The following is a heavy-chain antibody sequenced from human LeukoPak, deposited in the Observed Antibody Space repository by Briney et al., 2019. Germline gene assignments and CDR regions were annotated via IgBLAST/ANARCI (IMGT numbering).Heavy chain of an antibody. D-gene: IGHD3-10*01. CDR3: AKDFHYYGSGSLDY. V-gene: IGHV3-66*01. J-gene: IGHJ4*02. CDR2: IYSGGST. CDR1: GFTVSSNY. Sequence: SGGSLRLSCAASGFTVSSNYMNWVRQAPGKGLEWVSVIYSGGSTYYADSVKGRFAISRDSSKNTLYLQMNSLRAEDTAVYYCAKDFHYYGSGSLDYWGQGTLVTVSS.